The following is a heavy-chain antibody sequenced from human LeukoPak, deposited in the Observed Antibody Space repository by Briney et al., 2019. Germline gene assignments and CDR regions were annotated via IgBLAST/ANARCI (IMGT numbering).Heavy chain of an antibody. Sequence: GASVKVSCKASGGTFSSYAISWVRQAPGQGLEWMGGIIPIFGTANYAQKFQGRVTITADESTSTAYMELSSLRSEDTAVYYCARLKHTAMGRDYYYYYGMDVWGQGITVTVSS. CDR3: ARLKHTAMGRDYYYYYGMDV. V-gene: IGHV1-69*13. D-gene: IGHD5-18*01. CDR1: GGTFSSYA. J-gene: IGHJ6*02. CDR2: IIPIFGTA.